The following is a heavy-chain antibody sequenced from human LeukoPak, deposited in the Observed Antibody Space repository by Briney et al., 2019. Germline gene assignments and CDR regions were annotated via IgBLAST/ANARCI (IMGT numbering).Heavy chain of an antibody. D-gene: IGHD3-10*01. J-gene: IGHJ4*02. CDR1: GYTFTSYG. CDR2: ISAYNGNT. Sequence: ASVKVSCKASGYTFTSYGISWVRQAPGQGLEWMGWISAYNGNTNYAQKLQGRVTMTTDTSTSTAYMELSSLRSEDTAVYYCARVRVLLWFGELKEPYFDYWGQGTLVTVSS. CDR3: ARVRVLLWFGELKEPYFDY. V-gene: IGHV1-18*01.